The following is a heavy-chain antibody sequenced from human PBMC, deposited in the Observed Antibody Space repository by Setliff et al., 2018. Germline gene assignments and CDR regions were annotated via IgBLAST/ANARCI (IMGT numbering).Heavy chain of an antibody. D-gene: IGHD6-19*01. J-gene: IGHJ5*02. Sequence: ASVKVSCKASGYTFTGYYMHWVRQAPGQGLEWMGRINPNSGGTNYAQKFQGRVTMTRDTSISTAYMELSRLRSDDTAVYYCAREEVGRYSSGWYISSDNWFDPWGQGTLV. CDR3: AREEVGRYSSGWYISSDNWFDP. CDR2: INPNSGGT. V-gene: IGHV1-2*06. CDR1: GYTFTGYY.